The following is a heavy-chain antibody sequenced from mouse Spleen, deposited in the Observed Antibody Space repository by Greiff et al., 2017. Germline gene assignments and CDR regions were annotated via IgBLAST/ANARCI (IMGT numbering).Heavy chain of an antibody. CDR3: ARRGYGYGLAY. J-gene: IGHJ3*01. CDR2: IWSGGST. Sequence: QVQLQQSGPGLVQPSQSLSITCTVSGFSLTSYGVHWVRQSPGKGLVWLGVIWSGGSTDYNAAFISRLSISKDNSKSQVFFKMNSLQADDTAIYYCARRGYGYGLAYWGQGTLVTVSA. D-gene: IGHD2-2*01. CDR1: GFSLTSYG. V-gene: IGHV2-2*01.